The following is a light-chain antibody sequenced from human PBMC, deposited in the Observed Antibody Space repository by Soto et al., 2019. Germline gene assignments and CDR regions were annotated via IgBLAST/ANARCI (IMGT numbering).Light chain of an antibody. Sequence: QSVLTQPPSASGTPGQRVTISCSGSSSNIGSNYVFWYQHLPGTAPKLIIYRNNQRPSGVPGRFSGSKSGTSASLAISGLRSDDETDYYCAAWDDSLSGVVFGGGTKLTV. CDR3: AAWDDSLSGVV. CDR1: SSNIGSNY. J-gene: IGLJ2*01. V-gene: IGLV1-47*01. CDR2: RNN.